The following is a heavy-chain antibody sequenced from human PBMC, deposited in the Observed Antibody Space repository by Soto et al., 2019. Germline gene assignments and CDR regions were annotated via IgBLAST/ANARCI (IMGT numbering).Heavy chain of an antibody. V-gene: IGHV5-10-1*01. J-gene: IGHJ6*02. CDR1: GYSFTSYW. CDR3: ASSRYSSGWYRGSYYYGMDV. CDR2: IDPSDSYT. D-gene: IGHD6-19*01. Sequence: GESLKISCKGSGYSFTSYWISWVRQMPGKGLEWMGRIDPSDSYTNYSPSFQGHVTISADKSISTAYLQWSSLKASDTAMYYCASSRYSSGWYRGSYYYGMDVWGQGTTVTVSS.